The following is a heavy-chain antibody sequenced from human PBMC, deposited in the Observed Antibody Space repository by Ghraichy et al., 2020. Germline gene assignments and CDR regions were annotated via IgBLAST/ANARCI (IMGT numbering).Heavy chain of an antibody. Sequence: SETLSLTCAVYGGSFSGYYWSWIRQPPGKGLEWIGEINHSGSTNYNPSLKSRVTISVDTSKNQFSLKLSSVTAADTAVYYCARGTAAAGRYGRVYYYGMDVWGQGTTVTVSS. CDR2: INHSGST. CDR1: GGSFSGYY. J-gene: IGHJ6*02. CDR3: ARGTAAAGRYGRVYYYGMDV. D-gene: IGHD6-13*01. V-gene: IGHV4-34*01.